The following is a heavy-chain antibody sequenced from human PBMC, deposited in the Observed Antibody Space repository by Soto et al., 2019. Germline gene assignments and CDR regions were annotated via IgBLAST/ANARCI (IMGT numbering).Heavy chain of an antibody. V-gene: IGHV3-30*03. Sequence: QVQLVESGGGVVQPGRSLRLSCAASGFPFSSYGMHWVRDAPGKGLEWVAVISYDGSNKYYADSVKGRFTISRDNSASTLYLQMNSLRHEDTALYYCVGGQYYLDYRGQGTLVTVSP. CDR2: ISYDGSNK. CDR1: GFPFSSYG. J-gene: IGHJ4*02. CDR3: VGGQYYLDY.